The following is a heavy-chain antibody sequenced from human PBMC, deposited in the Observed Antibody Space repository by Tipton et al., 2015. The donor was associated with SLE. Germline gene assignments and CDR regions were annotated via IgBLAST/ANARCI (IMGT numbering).Heavy chain of an antibody. CDR3: TTDRYSLHGGLDY. J-gene: IGHJ4*02. CDR1: GFTFNTAW. V-gene: IGHV3-15*05. Sequence: QLVQSGGGVVQPGRSLRLSCAASGFTFNTAWMTWVRQAPGKGLEWVGRIKSMSDGGTADFAATVKGRIIMSRNDADNTMYLDLHSLTAEDTAVYYCTTDRYSLHGGLDYWGQGTLVTVSS. CDR2: IKSMSDGGTA. D-gene: IGHD4-11*01.